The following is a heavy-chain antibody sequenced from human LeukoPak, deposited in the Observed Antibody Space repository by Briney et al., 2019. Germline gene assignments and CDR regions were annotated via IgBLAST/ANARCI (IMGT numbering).Heavy chain of an antibody. CDR1: GYTFTSYG. CDR3: ARDSVDIVATRGRDYYYYMDV. V-gene: IGHV1-18*01. CDR2: ISAYNGNT. Sequence: ASVKVSCKASGYTFTSYGISWVRQAPGQGLEWMGWISAYNGNTNYAQKLQGRVTMTTDTSTSTAYMELSSLRSEDTAVYYCARDSVDIVATRGRDYYYYMDVWGKGTTVTVSS. D-gene: IGHD5-12*01. J-gene: IGHJ6*03.